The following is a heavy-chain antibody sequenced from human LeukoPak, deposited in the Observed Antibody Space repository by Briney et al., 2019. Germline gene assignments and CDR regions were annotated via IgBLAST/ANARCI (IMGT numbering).Heavy chain of an antibody. CDR3: AGLGVNNYFDY. D-gene: IGHD3-10*01. CDR1: GYTFTNYY. V-gene: IGHV1-46*01. J-gene: IGHJ4*02. CDR2: INPSGNST. Sequence: ASVKVSCKASGYTFTNYYMHWVRQAPGQGLEWMGIINPSGNSTSYAQKFQGRVTMTRDTSTSTVYMELSSLRSEDTAVYYCAGLGVNNYFDYWGQGTLVTVSS.